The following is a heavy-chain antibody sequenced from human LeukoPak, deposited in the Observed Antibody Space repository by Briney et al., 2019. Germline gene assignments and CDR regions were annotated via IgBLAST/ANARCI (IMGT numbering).Heavy chain of an antibody. D-gene: IGHD3-22*01. CDR2: IWYDGSNK. Sequence: GGSLRLSCAASGFTFSSYGMHWVRQAPGKGLEWVAVIWYDGSNKYYADSVKGRFTISRDNSKNTLYLQMNSLRAEDTAVYYCAKDHSSGYYSYWGQGTLVTVSS. CDR3: AKDHSSGYYSY. J-gene: IGHJ4*02. V-gene: IGHV3-33*06. CDR1: GFTFSSYG.